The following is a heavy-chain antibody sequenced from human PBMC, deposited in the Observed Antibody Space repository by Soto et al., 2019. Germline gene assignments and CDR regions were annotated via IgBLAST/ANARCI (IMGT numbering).Heavy chain of an antibody. CDR2: INWNSGGI. D-gene: IGHD6-13*01. Sequence: VQLVESGGGLVQPGKSLRLSCAASGFTFDDYAMHWVRQAPGGGPEWVSGINWNSGGIGYADSVKGRFTISRDNAKNTLYLQMNSLKTEDTALYYCVKPLLKSSWYPFDIWGQGTLVTVSS. V-gene: IGHV3-9*01. CDR1: GFTFDDYA. J-gene: IGHJ4*02. CDR3: VKPLLKSSWYPFDI.